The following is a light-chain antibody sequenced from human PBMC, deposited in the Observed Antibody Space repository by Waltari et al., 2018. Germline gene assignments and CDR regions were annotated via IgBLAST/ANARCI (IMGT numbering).Light chain of an antibody. V-gene: IGLV5-45*03. J-gene: IGLJ2*01. CDR1: SGVNVPNTR. CDR3: MIWRSGASE. CDR2: YKSDSDK. Sequence: QAVLTQPSSLSASPGASASPTCTLRSGVNVPNTRTTWYQKKPGSPPQYLLRYKSDSDKQQGSGVPSRFSGSKDASANAGILLISGLQSEDEADYYCMIWRSGASEFGGGTKLTVL.